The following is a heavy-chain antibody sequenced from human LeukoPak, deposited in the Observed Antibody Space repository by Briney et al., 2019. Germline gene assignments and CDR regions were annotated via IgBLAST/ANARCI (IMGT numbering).Heavy chain of an antibody. CDR3: ARDSGYCSSTTCRLEY. V-gene: IGHV3-23*01. CDR1: GFTFSNYA. CDR2: ISASGMST. J-gene: IGHJ4*02. D-gene: IGHD2-2*01. Sequence: GGSLRLFCGASGFTFSNYAMSWVRQAPGKGLEWVSAISASGMSTYYADSVKGRFTISRDNSKNTLYLQMNSLRADDTAVYYCARDSGYCSSTTCRLEYWGQGTLVTVSS.